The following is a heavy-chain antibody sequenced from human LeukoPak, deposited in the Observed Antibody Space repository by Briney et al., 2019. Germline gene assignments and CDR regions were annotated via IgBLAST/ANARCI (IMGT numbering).Heavy chain of an antibody. CDR2: INHSGST. Sequence: SETLSLTCAVYGGSFSGYYWSWIRQPPGKGLEWIGEINHSGSTNYNPSLKSRVTISVDTSKNQFSLKLSSVTAAHTAVYYCARSSGWYRKTYYFDYWGQGTLVTVSS. D-gene: IGHD6-19*01. V-gene: IGHV4-34*01. J-gene: IGHJ4*02. CDR3: ARSSGWYRKTYYFDY. CDR1: GGSFSGYY.